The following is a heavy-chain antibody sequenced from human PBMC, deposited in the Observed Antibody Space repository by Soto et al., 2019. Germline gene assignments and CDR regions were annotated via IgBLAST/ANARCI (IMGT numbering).Heavy chain of an antibody. Sequence: PGGSLRLSCAASGFTFSSYAMSWVRQAPGKGLEWVSAISGSGGSTYYADSVKGRFTISRDNSKNTLYLQMNSLRAEDTAVYYCAKIWGSYRYRLDPFDYWGQGTLVTVSS. D-gene: IGHD3-16*02. V-gene: IGHV3-23*01. CDR2: ISGSGGST. CDR3: AKIWGSYRYRLDPFDY. J-gene: IGHJ4*02. CDR1: GFTFSSYA.